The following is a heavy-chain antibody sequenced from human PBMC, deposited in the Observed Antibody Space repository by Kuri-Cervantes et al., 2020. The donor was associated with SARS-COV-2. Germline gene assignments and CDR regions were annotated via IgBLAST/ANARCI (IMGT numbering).Heavy chain of an antibody. CDR2: ISGSGGST. J-gene: IGHJ4*02. V-gene: IGHV3-23*01. Sequence: GESLKISCAASGFTFSNAWMSWVRQAPGKGLEWVSAISGSGGSTYYADSVKGRFTISRDNSKNTLHLQMNSLRAEDTAVYYCARGGVVVVPAASHYWGQGTLVTVSS. D-gene: IGHD2-2*01. CDR1: GFTFSNAW. CDR3: ARGGVVVVPAASHY.